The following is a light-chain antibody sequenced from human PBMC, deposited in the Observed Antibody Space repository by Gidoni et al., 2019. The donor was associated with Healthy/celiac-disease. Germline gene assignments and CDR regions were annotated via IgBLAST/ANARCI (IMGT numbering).Light chain of an antibody. CDR2: WAS. CDR1: QSVLYSSNNKIY. Sequence: DIVMTPSPESLAVSLGERATINCKSSQSVLYSSNNKIYLAWYQQKPGQPPKLLIYWASTRESGVPDRFSGSGSGTDFTLSISSLQAEDVAVYYCQQYYSTPRTFGQGTKVEIK. J-gene: IGKJ1*01. CDR3: QQYYSTPRT. V-gene: IGKV4-1*01.